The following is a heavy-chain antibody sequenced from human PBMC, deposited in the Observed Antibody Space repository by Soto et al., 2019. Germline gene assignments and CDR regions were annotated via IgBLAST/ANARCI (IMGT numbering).Heavy chain of an antibody. D-gene: IGHD3-3*01. V-gene: IGHV5-51*01. CDR3: ARPPPTYYDFWSGYPYDYYYGMHV. J-gene: IGHJ6*02. CDR2: IYPGDPDT. CDR1: GYSFTSYW. Sequence: GESLKISCKGSGYSFTSYWIGWVRQMPGKGLEWMGIIYPGDPDTRYSPSFQGQVTISADKSISTAYLQWSSLKASDTAMYYCARPPPTYYDFWSGYPYDYYYGMHVWGQGTTVTVS.